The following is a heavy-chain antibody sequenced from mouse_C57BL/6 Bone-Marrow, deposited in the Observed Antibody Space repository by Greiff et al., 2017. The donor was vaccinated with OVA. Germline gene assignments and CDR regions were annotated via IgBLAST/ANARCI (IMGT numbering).Heavy chain of an antibody. D-gene: IGHD1-1*01. Sequence: EVQLQQSGPELVKPGASVKMSCKASGYTFTDYNMHWVKQSHGKSLEWIGYINPNNGGTSYNQKFKGKATLTVNKSSSTAYMELRSLTSEDSAVYYCARTAYYGSSYWWYFDVWGTGTTVTVSA. J-gene: IGHJ1*03. V-gene: IGHV1-22*01. CDR2: INPNNGGT. CDR1: GYTFTDYN. CDR3: ARTAYYGSSYWWYFDV.